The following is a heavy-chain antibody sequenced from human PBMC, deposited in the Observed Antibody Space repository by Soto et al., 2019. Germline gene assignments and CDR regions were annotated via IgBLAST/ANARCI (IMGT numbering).Heavy chain of an antibody. CDR1: GFNFISYG. CDR2: IWYDGSNK. J-gene: IGHJ4*02. CDR3: ARDASSSSSGYYFDY. V-gene: IGHV3-33*01. Sequence: GGSLRLSCAAAGFNFISYGMHWVRKAPGKGLEWVAVIWYDGSNKYYADSVKGRFTISRDNSKNTLYLQMNSLRAEDTAVYYCARDASSSSSGYYFDYWGQGTLVTVSS. D-gene: IGHD6-6*01.